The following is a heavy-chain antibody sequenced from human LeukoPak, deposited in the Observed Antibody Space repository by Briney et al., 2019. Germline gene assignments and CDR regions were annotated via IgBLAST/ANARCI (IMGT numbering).Heavy chain of an antibody. CDR1: GGSISSYY. J-gene: IGHJ4*02. Sequence: SETLSLTCTVSGGSISSYYWSWIRQPPGKGLEWIGCIHYSGSTNYNPSPKSRVTISVDTSKNQFSLKLSSVTAADTAVYYCARVRDRSSYFHDLDYWGQGTLVTVSS. CDR3: ARVRDRSSYFHDLDY. D-gene: IGHD3-22*01. V-gene: IGHV4-59*01. CDR2: IHYSGST.